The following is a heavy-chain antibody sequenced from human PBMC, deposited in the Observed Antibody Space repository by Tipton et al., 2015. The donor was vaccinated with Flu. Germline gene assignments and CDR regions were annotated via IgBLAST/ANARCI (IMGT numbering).Heavy chain of an antibody. CDR2: ISWDGDYT. D-gene: IGHD3-16*01. J-gene: IGHJ6*02. V-gene: IGHV3-43D*04. Sequence: SLRLSCAVSGITFDDYAFHWVRQAPGKGLEWVALISWDGDYTYYGDSVKGRFTISRDDSKKSLYLQMHSLRAEDTALYYCGKDHSYRIFGAVVQYDYGIDVWGQGATFIVSS. CDR3: GKDHSYRIFGAVVQYDYGIDV. CDR1: GITFDDYA.